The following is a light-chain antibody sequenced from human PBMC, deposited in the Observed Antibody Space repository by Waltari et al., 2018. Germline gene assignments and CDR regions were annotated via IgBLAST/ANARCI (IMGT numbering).Light chain of an antibody. CDR2: DVN. Sequence: QSALTQPASVSGSPGQSITISCTGTSSDVGSYNLVSWYQQHPGKAPKLMICDVNKRPSGGSNRFSGSKSGNTASLTISGLQAEDEADYYCCSYAGSSTFVLFGGGTKLTVL. CDR3: CSYAGSSTFVL. CDR1: SSDVGSYNL. J-gene: IGLJ2*01. V-gene: IGLV2-23*02.